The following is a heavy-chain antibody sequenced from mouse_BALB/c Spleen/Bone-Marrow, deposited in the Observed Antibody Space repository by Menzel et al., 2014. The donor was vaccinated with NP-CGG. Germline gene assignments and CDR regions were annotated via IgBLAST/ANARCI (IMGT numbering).Heavy chain of an antibody. V-gene: IGHV7-3*02. CDR3: ARFPMDY. CDR2: IRNKAYGYTT. CDR1: GFTFTDYY. Sequence: EVKLMESGGGLVQPGGSLRLSCTTSGFTFTDYYMSWVRQPPGKALEWLAFIRNKAYGYTTEYSASVRGRFTISRDNSQSILYLQMNTLRAEDSATYYCARFPMDYGGQGTSVTVSS. J-gene: IGHJ4*01.